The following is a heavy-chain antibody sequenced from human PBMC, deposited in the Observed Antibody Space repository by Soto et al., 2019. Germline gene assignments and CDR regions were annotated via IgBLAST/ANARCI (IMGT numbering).Heavy chain of an antibody. J-gene: IGHJ3*02. Sequence: EVQLVESGGGLVQPGGSLRLSCAASGFSFSSYWMHWVRQAPGKGLVWVSRVKTDGSLTNYADSVKGRFTISRDNAKNTVYLQMNNLRAEDTAVYYCVRSYDIWGQGTMVTVSS. CDR3: VRSYDI. CDR1: GFSFSSYW. V-gene: IGHV3-74*01. CDR2: VKTDGSLT.